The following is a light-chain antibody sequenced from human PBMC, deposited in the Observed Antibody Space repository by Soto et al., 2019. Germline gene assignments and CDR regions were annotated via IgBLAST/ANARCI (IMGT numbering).Light chain of an antibody. CDR2: WAS. CDR3: QQHYNIPFT. V-gene: IGKV4-1*01. CDR1: QSVLYSSNNKNY. J-gene: IGKJ3*01. Sequence: DIVMTQSPDSLAVSLGERATINCKSSQSVLYSSNNKNYLTWYQQKPGQPPKLLIYWASTRESGVPGRFSGSGSGTDFTLTISSLQAEDVAVYYCQQHYNIPFTFGPGTKVDIK.